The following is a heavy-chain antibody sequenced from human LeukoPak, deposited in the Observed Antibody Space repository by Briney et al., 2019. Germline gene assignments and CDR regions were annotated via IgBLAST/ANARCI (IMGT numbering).Heavy chain of an antibody. V-gene: IGHV3-33*06. D-gene: IGHD6-19*01. Sequence: GRSLRLSCAASGFIFSSYGIHWVRQAPGKGLEWVAVIWYDGSNKYYADSVKGRFTISRDNSKNTLYLQMNSLRAEDTAVYYCAKVVAVAGYYFDYWGQGTLVTVSS. CDR1: GFIFSSYG. CDR2: IWYDGSNK. J-gene: IGHJ4*02. CDR3: AKVVAVAGYYFDY.